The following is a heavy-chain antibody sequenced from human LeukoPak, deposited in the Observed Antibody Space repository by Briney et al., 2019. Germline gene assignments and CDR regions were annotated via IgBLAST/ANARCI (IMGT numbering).Heavy chain of an antibody. J-gene: IGHJ3*02. CDR2: IGTYNGNT. Sequence: ASVKVSCKASGYKFSSYGISWVRQAPGQGLEWMGWIGTYNGNTNYAQKLQGRVTMTTDTSTSTAYMELRSLRSDDTAVYYCASAGGGITTPRGGAFDIWGQGTMVTVSS. V-gene: IGHV1-18*04. CDR3: ASAGGGITTPRGGAFDI. D-gene: IGHD3-10*01. CDR1: GYKFSSYG.